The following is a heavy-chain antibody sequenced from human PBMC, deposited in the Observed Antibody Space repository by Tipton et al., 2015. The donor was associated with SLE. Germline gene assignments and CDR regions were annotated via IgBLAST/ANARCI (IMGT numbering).Heavy chain of an antibody. D-gene: IGHD6-6*01. CDR1: GFTFSDYY. V-gene: IGHV3-11*05. CDR2: ISSSSSYT. CDR3: AKDHEQLPTGGFDY. Sequence: SLRLSCAASGFTFSDYYMSWIRQAPGKGLEWVSYISSSSSYTNYADSVKGRFTISRDNSKNTLYLQMNSLRAEDTAVYYCAKDHEQLPTGGFDYWGQGTLVTVSS. J-gene: IGHJ4*02.